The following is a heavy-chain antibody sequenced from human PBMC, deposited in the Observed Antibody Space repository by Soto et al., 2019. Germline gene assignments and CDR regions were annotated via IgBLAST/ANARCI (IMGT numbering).Heavy chain of an antibody. CDR3: SRHSDYDFWSGPDY. CDR1: GFTFSGSA. Sequence: GGSLRLSCAASGFTFSGSALHWVRQASGKGLEWVGRIRSRAYGYATVYAASVKGRFTISRDDSKNTAYLQMNSLKTEDTAVYYCSRHSDYDFWSGPDYWGQGTLVTVSS. V-gene: IGHV3-73*01. D-gene: IGHD3-3*01. CDR2: IRSRAYGYAT. J-gene: IGHJ4*02.